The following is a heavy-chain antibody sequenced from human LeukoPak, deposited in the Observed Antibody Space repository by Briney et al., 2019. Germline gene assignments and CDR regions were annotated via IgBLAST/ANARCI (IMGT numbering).Heavy chain of an antibody. CDR3: ARDIVNGPFVISLES. V-gene: IGHV3-48*04. D-gene: IGHD2-21*01. CDR1: GFTFSIYS. J-gene: IGHJ4*02. Sequence: GGSLRLSCAASGFTFSIYSMNWVRQAPGKGLEWVSYISSSSSTIYYADSVKGRFTMSRDNAKNSLDLQMNSLRAEDTAVYYCARDIVNGPFVISLESWGQGALVTVSS. CDR2: ISSSSSTI.